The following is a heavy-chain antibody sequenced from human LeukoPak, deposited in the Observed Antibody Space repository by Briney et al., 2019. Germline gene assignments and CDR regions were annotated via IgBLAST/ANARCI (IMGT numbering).Heavy chain of an antibody. J-gene: IGHJ5*02. CDR3: ARHWYQLLSPWFSEGWFDP. Sequence: SETLSLTCTVSGCSISSYYWNWIRQPPGKGLEWIGYIYTSGSTNYNPSLKSRVTISVDTSKNQFSLKLSSVTAADTAVYYCARHWYQLLSPWFSEGWFDPWGQGTLVTVSS. V-gene: IGHV4-4*09. CDR2: IYTSGST. D-gene: IGHD2-2*01. CDR1: GCSISSYY.